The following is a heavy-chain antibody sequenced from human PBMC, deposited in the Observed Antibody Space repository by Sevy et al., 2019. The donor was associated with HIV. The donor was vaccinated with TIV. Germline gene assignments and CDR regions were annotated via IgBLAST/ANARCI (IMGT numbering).Heavy chain of an antibody. CDR1: GFTFSSYS. V-gene: IGHV3-30-3*01. D-gene: IGHD5-18*01. J-gene: IGHJ6*02. CDR2: ISYDGSNK. CDR3: GGGPVDTPSYCYLYGMDV. Sequence: GGSLRLSCAASGFTFSSYSFHWVRQAPGKGLEWVAVISYDGSNKYYGESVKGRVTISRDNSNNTLYLKVISLRGDDTAVDYCGGGPVDTPSYCYLYGMDVWGQGTTVTVSS.